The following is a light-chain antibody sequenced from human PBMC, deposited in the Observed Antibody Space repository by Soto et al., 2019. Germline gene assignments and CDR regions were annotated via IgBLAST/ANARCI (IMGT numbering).Light chain of an antibody. Sequence: QSVLTQPPSASGTPGQRVTISCSGSSSNIGSNFVYWYQHLPGTAPKLLLYRNNQRPSGVPDRFSGSKSGTSVSLAISGLRSEDEADNYCATWDDSLRGVIFGGGTKLTVL. CDR2: RNN. J-gene: IGLJ2*01. V-gene: IGLV1-47*01. CDR1: SSNIGSNF. CDR3: ATWDDSLRGVI.